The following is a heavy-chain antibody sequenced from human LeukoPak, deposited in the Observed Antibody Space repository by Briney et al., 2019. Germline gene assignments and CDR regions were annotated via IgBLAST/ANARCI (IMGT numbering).Heavy chain of an antibody. D-gene: IGHD5-24*01. CDR2: ISAYTGNT. Sequence: ASVKVSCKASGYTFTGYYMHWVRQAPGQGLEWMGWISAYTGNTNYAQKLQGRVTMTTDTSTSTAYMELRSLRSDDTAVYYCARDDRDGYNAFDYWGQGTLVTVSS. J-gene: IGHJ4*02. CDR1: GYTFTGYY. V-gene: IGHV1-18*04. CDR3: ARDDRDGYNAFDY.